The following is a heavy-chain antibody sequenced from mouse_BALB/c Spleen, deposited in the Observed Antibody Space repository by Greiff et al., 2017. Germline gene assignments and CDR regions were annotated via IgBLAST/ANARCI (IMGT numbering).Heavy chain of an antibody. J-gene: IGHJ4*01. V-gene: IGHV1S137*01. CDR1: GYTFTDYA. CDR2: ISTYYGDA. CDR3: ARNDPDYYAMDY. Sequence: QVQLQQSGAELVRPGVSVKISCKGSGYTFTDYAMHWVKQSHAKSLEWIGVISTYYGDASYNQKFKGKATMTVDKSSSTAYMELARLTSEDSAIYYCARNDPDYYAMDYWGQGTSVTVSS.